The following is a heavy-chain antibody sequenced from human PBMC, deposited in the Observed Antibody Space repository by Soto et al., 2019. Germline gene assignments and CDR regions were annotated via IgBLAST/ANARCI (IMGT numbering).Heavy chain of an antibody. D-gene: IGHD6-13*01. V-gene: IGHV3-30*03. J-gene: IGHJ4*02. CDR2: ISYDGSNK. CDR3: ARGPGQQLVIDY. CDR1: GFTFSSYG. Sequence: QVQLVESGGGVVQPGRSLRLSCAASGFTFSSYGMHWVRQAPGKGLEWVAVISYDGSNKYYADSVKGRFTISRDNSKNTLYLQMNSLRAEDTAVYYGARGPGQQLVIDYWGPGTLVTVSS.